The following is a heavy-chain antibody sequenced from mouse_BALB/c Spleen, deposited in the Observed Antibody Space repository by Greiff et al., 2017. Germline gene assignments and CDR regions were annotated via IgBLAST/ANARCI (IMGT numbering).Heavy chain of an antibody. CDR3: ARYEGAWFAY. V-gene: IGHV1-55*01. Sequence: QVQLQQPGAELVKPGTSVKLSCKASGYNFTSYWINWVKLRPGQGLEWIGDIYPGSGSTNYNEKFKSKATLTVDTSSSTAYMQLSSLASEDSALYYCARYEGAWFAYWGQGTLVTVSA. J-gene: IGHJ3*01. CDR1: GYNFTSYW. D-gene: IGHD2-12*01. CDR2: IYPGSGST.